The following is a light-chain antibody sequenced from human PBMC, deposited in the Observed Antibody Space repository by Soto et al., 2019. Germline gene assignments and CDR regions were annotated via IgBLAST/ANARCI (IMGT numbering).Light chain of an antibody. CDR1: SSNIGTSS. CDR3: AAWDGSLNGHV. J-gene: IGLJ1*01. CDR2: TTN. Sequence: QSVLTQPHSASGTPGQRVTISCSGSSSNIGTSSVHWFQLLPGTAPKLLISTTNQRPSGVPERFSGSKSGTSASLAISGLQSEDEADYYCAAWDGSLNGHVFGTGTKVTVL. V-gene: IGLV1-44*01.